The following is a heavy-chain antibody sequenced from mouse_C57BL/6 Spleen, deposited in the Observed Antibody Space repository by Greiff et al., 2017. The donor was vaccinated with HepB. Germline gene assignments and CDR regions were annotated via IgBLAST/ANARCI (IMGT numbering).Heavy chain of an antibody. V-gene: IGHV5-4*01. Sequence: EVQGVESGGGLVKPGGSLKLSCAASGFTFSSYAMSWVRQTPEKRLEWVATISDGGSYTYYPDNVKGRFTISRDNAKNNLYLQMSHLKSEDTAMYYCARDTTTVVATSWYFDVWGTGTTVTVSS. D-gene: IGHD1-1*01. CDR2: ISDGGSYT. CDR3: ARDTTTVVATSWYFDV. CDR1: GFTFSSYA. J-gene: IGHJ1*03.